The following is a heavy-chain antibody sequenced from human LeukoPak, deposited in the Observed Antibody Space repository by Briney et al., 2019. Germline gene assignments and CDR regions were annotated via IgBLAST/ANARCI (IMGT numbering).Heavy chain of an antibody. J-gene: IGHJ4*02. Sequence: NPSETLSFTCAVSGGSISSSNWWSWVRQPPGKGLEWIGEISHSGSTNYNPSLKSRVTISVDKSKNQFSLKLSSVTAADTAVYYCARSYGDYARPDYWGQGTLVTVSS. CDR1: GGSISSSNW. CDR2: ISHSGST. V-gene: IGHV4-4*02. CDR3: ARSYGDYARPDY. D-gene: IGHD4-17*01.